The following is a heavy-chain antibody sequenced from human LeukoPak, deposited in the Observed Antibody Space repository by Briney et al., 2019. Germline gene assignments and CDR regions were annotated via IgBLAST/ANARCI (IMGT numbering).Heavy chain of an antibody. CDR1: GFTFSNFG. D-gene: IGHD2-15*01. CDR2: ISDNGRRT. Sequence: GGPLRLSCAASGFTFSNFGLNWVRQAPGKGLEWVAFISDNGRRTYYLESVEGLFTISRDDSKNTLYLQMNSLRVEDTAVYYCARDRIGKYSIDYWGQGTLVTVSS. CDR3: ARDRIGKYSIDY. V-gene: IGHV3-33*08. J-gene: IGHJ4*02.